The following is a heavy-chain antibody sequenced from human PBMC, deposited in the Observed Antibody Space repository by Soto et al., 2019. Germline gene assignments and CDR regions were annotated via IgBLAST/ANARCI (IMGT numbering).Heavy chain of an antibody. CDR1: GVSISRGGNY. Sequence: QVQLQESGPGLVKPSQTLSLTCSVSGVSISRGGNYWGWIRQHPGKGLEWIGYMHYDGSTFHNPSLQSRVTISSDTSKNQFSLKVRSVTATDTAVYYCASTKVGHSTPSHFWGQGTLVTVSS. CDR3: ASTKVGHSTPSHF. J-gene: IGHJ4*02. CDR2: MHYDGST. D-gene: IGHD1-26*01. V-gene: IGHV4-31*03.